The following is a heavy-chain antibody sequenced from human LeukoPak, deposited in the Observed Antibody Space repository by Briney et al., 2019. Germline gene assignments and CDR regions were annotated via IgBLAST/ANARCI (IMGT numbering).Heavy chain of an antibody. V-gene: IGHV3-48*01. CDR3: ARDYGD. CDR2: ISSSSSTI. D-gene: IGHD4-17*01. CDR1: GFTFSAYN. J-gene: IGHJ4*02. Sequence: PGGSLRLSCAASGFTFSAYNMNWVRQAPGKGLEWVSYISSSSSTIYYADSVKGRFTISRDNAKNSLYLQMNSLRPEDTAVYYCARDYGDWGQGTLVTVSS.